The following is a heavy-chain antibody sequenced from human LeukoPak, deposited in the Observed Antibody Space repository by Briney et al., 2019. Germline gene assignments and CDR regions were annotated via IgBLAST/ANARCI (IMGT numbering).Heavy chain of an antibody. V-gene: IGHV1-46*01. D-gene: IGHD3-22*01. CDR3: ARTYYYDSSGFLDY. CDR1: GYTFTTYG. J-gene: IGHJ4*02. CDR2: INPSGGST. Sequence: ASVKVSCKTSGYTFTTYGISWVRQAPGQGLEWMGIINPSGGSTSYAQKFQGRVTMTRDTSTSTVYMELSSLRSEDTAVYYCARTYYYDSSGFLDYWGQGTLVTVSS.